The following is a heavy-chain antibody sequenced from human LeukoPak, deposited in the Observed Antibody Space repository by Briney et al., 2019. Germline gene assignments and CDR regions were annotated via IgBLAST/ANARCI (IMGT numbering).Heavy chain of an antibody. V-gene: IGHV3-23*01. CDR2: ISGTGRST. CDR3: ARRVEKIWGSPFDC. J-gene: IGHJ4*02. Sequence: GGSLRLSCAASGFTFSSYAMSWVRQAPGKGLEWASAISGTGRSTYYADSVKGRFTISRDNSKNTLFLQMNSLRAEDTALYYCARRVEKIWGSPFDCWGQGTLVTVSS. CDR1: GFTFSSYA. D-gene: IGHD7-27*01.